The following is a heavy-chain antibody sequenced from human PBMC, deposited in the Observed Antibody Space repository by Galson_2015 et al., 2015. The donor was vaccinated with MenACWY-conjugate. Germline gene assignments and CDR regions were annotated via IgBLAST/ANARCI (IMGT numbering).Heavy chain of an antibody. CDR2: IYSGGST. J-gene: IGHJ6*03. V-gene: IGHV3-53*01. Sequence: SLRLSCAASGFTVNTNYVTWVRQAPGKGLERVSIIYSGGSTYYPDSVRGRFTISRDNSKNTLYLQMDSLRADDTAVYYCARAGSENCRTTNCLSLGAKFSYYYYMDVWGKGTTVTVSS. CDR3: ARAGSENCRTTNCLSLGAKFSYYYYMDV. D-gene: IGHD2-2*01. CDR1: GFTVNTNY.